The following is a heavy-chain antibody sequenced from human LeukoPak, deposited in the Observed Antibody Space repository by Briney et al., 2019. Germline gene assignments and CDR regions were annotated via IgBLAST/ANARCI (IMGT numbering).Heavy chain of an antibody. Sequence: TSETLSLTCAVYGGSFSGYYWSWIRQPPGKGLEWIGEINQSGSTNYNPSLKSRVTMSVDTSKNQFSLKLTSVTAADTAVYYCARSRKEILIKMARGRDWFDPWGQGTLVTVSS. CDR2: INQSGST. CDR3: ARSRKEILIKMARGRDWFDP. CDR1: GGSFSGYY. J-gene: IGHJ5*02. D-gene: IGHD3-10*01. V-gene: IGHV4-34*01.